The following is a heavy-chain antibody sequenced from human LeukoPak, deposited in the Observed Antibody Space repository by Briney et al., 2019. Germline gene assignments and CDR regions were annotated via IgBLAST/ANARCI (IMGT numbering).Heavy chain of an antibody. D-gene: IGHD6-6*01. CDR1: GYTFPGYY. CDR3: AREHSSSSGKVFDY. V-gene: IGHV1-2*02. CDR2: INPNSGGT. Sequence: AASVKVSCEASGYTFPGYYMHWVRQAPGQGLEWMGWINPNSGGTNYAQKFQGRVTMTRDTSISTAYMELRRLRSDDTAVYYCAREHSSSSGKVFDYWGQGTLVTVSS. J-gene: IGHJ4*02.